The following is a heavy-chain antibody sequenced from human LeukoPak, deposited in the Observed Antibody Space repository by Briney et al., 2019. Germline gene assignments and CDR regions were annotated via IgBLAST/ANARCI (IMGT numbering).Heavy chain of an antibody. Sequence: GESLKISCKASGYSFTSYWIVWVRQMPGKGLEWMGIIYPGDSDTRYSPSFQGQVTISADKSISTAYLQWSSPKASDTAMYYCARRIYSSSWYFFDYWGQGTLVTVSP. D-gene: IGHD6-13*01. CDR1: GYSFTSYW. CDR3: ARRIYSSSWYFFDY. V-gene: IGHV5-51*01. J-gene: IGHJ4*02. CDR2: IYPGDSDT.